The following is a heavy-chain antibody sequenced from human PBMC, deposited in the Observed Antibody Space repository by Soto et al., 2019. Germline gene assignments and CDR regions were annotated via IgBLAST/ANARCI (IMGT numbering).Heavy chain of an antibody. Sequence: QVQLQESGPGLVKTSETLSLTCTVSGVSISPYYWTWIRQPAGKGLEWIGHLYSSGRATYNPSLKSRVTMSVFSAHFSLTLKSVTAADTAVYYCARHFDVNTALDYYYFDLWGRGALVTVSS. D-gene: IGHD5-18*01. J-gene: IGHJ2*01. CDR1: GVSISPYY. V-gene: IGHV4-4*07. CDR2: LYSSGRA. CDR3: ARHFDVNTALDYYYFDL.